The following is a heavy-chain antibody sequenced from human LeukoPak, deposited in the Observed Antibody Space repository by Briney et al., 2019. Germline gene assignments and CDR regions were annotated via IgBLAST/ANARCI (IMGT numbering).Heavy chain of an antibody. CDR3: ARVVERPDNWFDP. V-gene: IGHV4-30-4*08. J-gene: IGHJ5*02. CDR2: IYYSGST. CDR1: GGSISSYY. D-gene: IGHD1-1*01. Sequence: SETLSLTCTVSGGSISSYYWSWIRQPPGKGLEWIGYIYYSGSTYYNPSLKSRVTISVDTSKNQFSLKLSSVTAADTAVYYCARVVERPDNWFDPWGQGTLVTVSS.